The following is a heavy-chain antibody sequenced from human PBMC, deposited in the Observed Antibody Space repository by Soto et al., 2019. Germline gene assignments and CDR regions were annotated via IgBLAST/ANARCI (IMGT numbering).Heavy chain of an antibody. J-gene: IGHJ4*02. D-gene: IGHD6-19*01. CDR1: GFTFSSYA. Sequence: PGGSLRLSCAASGFTFSSYAMRWVRQAPGKGLEWVAVISYDGSNKYYADSVKGRFTISRDNSKNTLYLQMNSLRAEDTAVYYCARDPGGWYEEYWGQGTLVTVSS. CDR3: ARDPGGWYEEY. V-gene: IGHV3-30-3*01. CDR2: ISYDGSNK.